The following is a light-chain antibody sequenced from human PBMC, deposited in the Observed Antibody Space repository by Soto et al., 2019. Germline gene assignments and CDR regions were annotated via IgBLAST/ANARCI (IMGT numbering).Light chain of an antibody. CDR3: QQYNNWPWS. CDR1: QSISDT. J-gene: IGKJ1*01. V-gene: IGKV3-15*01. Sequence: EIVRTQSPATLSVSPGGRATLSCRASQSISDTLAWYQQQPGQAPRLLIHGASTRATGFPARFSGSGSGTDFTLTISSLQSEDLAGYYCQQYNNWPWSFGKGTKVEVK. CDR2: GAS.